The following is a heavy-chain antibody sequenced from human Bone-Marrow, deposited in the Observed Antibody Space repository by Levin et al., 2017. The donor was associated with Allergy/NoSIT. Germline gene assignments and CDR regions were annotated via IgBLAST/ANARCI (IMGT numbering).Heavy chain of an antibody. J-gene: IGHJ4*02. CDR1: GFTFSDYY. CDR3: ARASYSSGWYSSEEFDY. D-gene: IGHD6-19*01. CDR2: ISSSGSTI. V-gene: IGHV3-11*01. Sequence: GGSLRLSCAASGFTFSDYYMSWIRQAPGKGLEWVSYISSSGSTIYYADSVKGRFTISRDNAKNSLYLQMNSLRAEDTAVYYCARASYSSGWYSSEEFDYWGQGTLVTVSS.